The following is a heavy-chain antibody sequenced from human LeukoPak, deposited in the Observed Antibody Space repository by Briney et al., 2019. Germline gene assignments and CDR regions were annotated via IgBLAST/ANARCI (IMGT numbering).Heavy chain of an antibody. CDR1: GFTFSSYG. Sequence: GGSLRLSCAASGFTFSSYGMHWVRQAPGKGLEWVAVIWYDGSNKYYADSVKGRFTISRDNSKNTLYLQMNSPRAEDTAVYYCARALPDNSDFDYWGQGTLVTVSS. J-gene: IGHJ4*02. D-gene: IGHD2-21*01. CDR2: IWYDGSNK. CDR3: ARALPDNSDFDY. V-gene: IGHV3-33*01.